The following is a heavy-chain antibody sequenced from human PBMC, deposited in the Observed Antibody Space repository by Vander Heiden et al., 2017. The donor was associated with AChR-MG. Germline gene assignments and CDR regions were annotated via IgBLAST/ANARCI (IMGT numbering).Heavy chain of an antibody. CDR3: ARQDCSSTSCYLSY. CDR1: GGTFSSYA. D-gene: IGHD2-2*01. CDR2: IIPSFGTS. Sequence: QVQLVQSGAEVKKPGSSVKVSCKASGGTFSSYAISWVRQGPGQGLEWVVGIIPSFGTSDYAQKFQVRVTITAYESTSTAYMELSSLRSEDTAVYSCARQDCSSTSCYLSYWGQGTLVTVSS. V-gene: IGHV1-69*01. J-gene: IGHJ4*02.